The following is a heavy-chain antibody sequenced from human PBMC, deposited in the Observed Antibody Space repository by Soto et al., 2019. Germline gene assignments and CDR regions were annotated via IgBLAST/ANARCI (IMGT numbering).Heavy chain of an antibody. J-gene: IGHJ5*02. D-gene: IGHD3-22*01. CDR3: ARLRYARSEP. V-gene: IGHV1-69*13. CDR2: IIPIFGTA. CDR1: GGTFSSYA. Sequence: ASVKGSCKASGGTFSSYAISWVRQAPGQGLEWMGGIIPIFGTANYAQKFQGRVTITADESTSTAYMELSSLRSEDTAVYYCARLRYARSEPWGQGNLVTVSS.